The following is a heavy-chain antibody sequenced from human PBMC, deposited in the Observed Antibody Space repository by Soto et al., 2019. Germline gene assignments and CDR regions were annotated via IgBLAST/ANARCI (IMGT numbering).Heavy chain of an antibody. CDR3: ATVYGSGTSFDY. Sequence: ASVKVSCKVSGYTLTELSMHWVLQAPGKGLEWMGGFDPEDGETIYAQKFQGRVTMTEDTSTDTAYMELSSLRSEDTAVYYCATVYGSGTSFDYWGQGTLVTVST. CDR1: GYTLTELS. D-gene: IGHD3-10*01. CDR2: FDPEDGET. J-gene: IGHJ4*02. V-gene: IGHV1-24*01.